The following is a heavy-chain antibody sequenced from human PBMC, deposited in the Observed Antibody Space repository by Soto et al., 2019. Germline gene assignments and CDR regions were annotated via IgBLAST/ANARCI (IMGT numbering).Heavy chain of an antibody. J-gene: IGHJ4*02. D-gene: IGHD3-16*01. V-gene: IGHV1-69*06. CDR3: AKPANYVSGFSQ. CDR1: GSTFSSST. CDR2: IISVFGTP. Sequence: SVKVSCKTSGSTFSSSTISWVRQAPGQGLEWMGGIISVFGTPNYAQKFQGRVTLIADKSTSTAYMELSNLSSKDTAVYFCAKPANYVSGFSQWGQGTLFTVSS.